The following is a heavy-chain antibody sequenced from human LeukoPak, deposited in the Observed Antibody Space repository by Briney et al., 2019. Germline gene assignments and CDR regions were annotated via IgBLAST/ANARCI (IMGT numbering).Heavy chain of an antibody. V-gene: IGHV3-23*01. D-gene: IGHD3-10*01. CDR3: AKDFKDGSGSYRYYYFYYGMDV. Sequence: GGSLRLSCAASGITLSSYAVSWVRQAPGKGLEWVSTVSGNGDTTYYADSVKGRFTISRDNSKNTLSLQMNSLRAEDTAIYYCAKDFKDGSGSYRYYYFYYGMDVWGQGTMVTVSS. J-gene: IGHJ6*02. CDR1: GITLSSYA. CDR2: VSGNGDTT.